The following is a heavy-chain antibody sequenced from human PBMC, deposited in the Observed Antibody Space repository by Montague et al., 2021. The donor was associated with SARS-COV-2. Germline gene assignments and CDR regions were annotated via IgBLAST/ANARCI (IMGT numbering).Heavy chain of an antibody. J-gene: IGHJ4*02. CDR3: ARYTEGYNYPSQGGFDY. V-gene: IGHV2-70*11. D-gene: IGHD5-24*01. Sequence: PALGKPTQTLTLTCTFSGFSLSTSGMCVSWIRQPPGKALEWLARIDWDDDKYYSTSLKTRLTISKDTSKNQVVLTMTNMDPVDTATYYCARYTEGYNYPSQGGFDYWGQGTLVTVSS. CDR2: IDWDDDK. CDR1: GFSLSTSGMC.